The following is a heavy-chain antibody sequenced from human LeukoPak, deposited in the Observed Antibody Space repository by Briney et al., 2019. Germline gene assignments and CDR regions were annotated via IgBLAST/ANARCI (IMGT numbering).Heavy chain of an antibody. CDR2: INHSGST. J-gene: IGHJ4*02. CDR1: GGSISSSSYY. Sequence: SETLSLTCTVSGGSISSSSYYWGWIRQPPGKGLEWIGEINHSGSTNYNPSLKSRVTISVDTSKNQFSLKLSSVTAADTAVYYCARRPQPPIYRTTPRHDFFDYWGQGTLVTVSS. CDR3: ARRPQPPIYRTTPRHDFFDY. D-gene: IGHD2/OR15-2a*01. V-gene: IGHV4-39*07.